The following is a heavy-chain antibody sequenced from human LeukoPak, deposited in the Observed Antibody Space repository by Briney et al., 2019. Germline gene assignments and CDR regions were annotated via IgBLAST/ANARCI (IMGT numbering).Heavy chain of an antibody. CDR1: GYTFTSYG. D-gene: IGHD3-3*01. V-gene: IGHV1-2*02. CDR3: ARDLYDFWSGYSTTYYYYYYMDV. CDR2: INPNSGGT. Sequence: ASVKVSCKASGYTFTSYGISWVRQAPGQGLEWMGWINPNSGGTNYAQKFQGRVTMTRDTSISTAYMELSRLRSDDTAVYYCARDLYDFWSGYSTTYYYYYYMDVWGKGTTVTVSS. J-gene: IGHJ6*03.